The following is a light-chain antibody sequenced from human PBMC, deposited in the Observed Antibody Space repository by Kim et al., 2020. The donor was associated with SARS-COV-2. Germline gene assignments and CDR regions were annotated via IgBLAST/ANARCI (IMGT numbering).Light chain of an antibody. V-gene: IGKV1-33*01. CDR2: VAS. Sequence: IHMTQSPSSVSASVGDRVTITCQASQDINNFLKWFQQKPGKVPKLLIYVASILEIGVPSRFRGSGSGTQFTFTISSLQPDDFATYYCQQYDNFPRTFGQETRLEIK. J-gene: IGKJ5*01. CDR1: QDINNF. CDR3: QQYDNFPRT.